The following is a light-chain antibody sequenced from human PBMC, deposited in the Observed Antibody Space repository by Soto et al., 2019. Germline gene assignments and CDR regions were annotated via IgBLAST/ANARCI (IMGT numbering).Light chain of an antibody. V-gene: IGLV4-69*01. CDR1: SGHNSYA. CDR2: LNSDGSH. CDR3: QTWSTDIRV. J-gene: IGLJ3*02. Sequence: QLVLTQPPSASASLGASVKLTCTLSSGHNSYALAWHQQQPEQVPRYLMKLNSDGSHSKGDGIPDRFSGSSSGAERYLTISSLQSEDEADYYCQTWSTDIRVFGGGTKLTVL.